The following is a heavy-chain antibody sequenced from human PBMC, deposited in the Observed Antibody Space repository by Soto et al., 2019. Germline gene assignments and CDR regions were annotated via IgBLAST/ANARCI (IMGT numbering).Heavy chain of an antibody. CDR3: ARDVWKQLVPVELNWFEP. D-gene: IGHD6-6*01. V-gene: IGHV1-46*03. CDR1: GYTFTSYY. CDR2: INPSGGST. Sequence: ASVKVSCKASGYTFTSYYMHWVRQAPGQGLEWMGIINPSGGSTSYAQKFQGRVTMTRDTSSSTVYMELSSLRSEDTAVYYCARDVWKQLVPVELNWFEPWGQGTLVTVSS. J-gene: IGHJ5*02.